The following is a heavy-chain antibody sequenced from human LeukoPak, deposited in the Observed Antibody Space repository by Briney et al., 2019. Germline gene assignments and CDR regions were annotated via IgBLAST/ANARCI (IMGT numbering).Heavy chain of an antibody. CDR3: ARVRYSSSWYPPNYYYYYMDV. D-gene: IGHD6-13*01. CDR2: IYTSGST. CDR1: GYSISTSYY. V-gene: IGHV4-61*02. Sequence: SETLSLTCTVSGYSISTSYYWGWIRQPAGKGLEWIGRIYTSGSTNYNPSLKSRVTISVDTSKNQFSLKLSSVTAADTAVYYCARVRYSSSWYPPNYYYYYMDVWGKGTTVTISS. J-gene: IGHJ6*03.